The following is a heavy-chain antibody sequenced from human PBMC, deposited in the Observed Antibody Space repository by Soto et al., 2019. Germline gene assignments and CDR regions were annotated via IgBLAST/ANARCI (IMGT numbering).Heavy chain of an antibody. CDR1: GGSISSGDYY. Sequence: QVQLQESGPGLVKPSQTLSLTCTVSGGSISSGDYYWSWIRQPPGKGLEWIGYIYYSGSTYYNPSLKSRVTISVDTSKNQFSLKLSSVTAADTAVYYCARDGSRYGSGSYGGLYYWGQGTLVTVSS. CDR3: ARDGSRYGSGSYGGLYY. CDR2: IYYSGST. D-gene: IGHD3-10*01. V-gene: IGHV4-30-4*01. J-gene: IGHJ4*02.